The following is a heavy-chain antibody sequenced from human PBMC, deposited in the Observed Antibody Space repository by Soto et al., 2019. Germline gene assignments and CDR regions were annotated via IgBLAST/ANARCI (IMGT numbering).Heavy chain of an antibody. CDR1: GYTFTSYG. D-gene: IGHD6-6*01. CDR2: ISADNGNT. J-gene: IGHJ5*02. Sequence: QVQLVQSGAEVKKPGASVKVSCKASGYTFTSYGISWVRQAPGQGLEWMGWISADNGNTNYAQKLQGRVTMTTDTSTSTASRELRSLRSDDTAVYYCARSSGSASWFDPWGQGTLVTVSS. V-gene: IGHV1-18*01. CDR3: ARSSGSASWFDP.